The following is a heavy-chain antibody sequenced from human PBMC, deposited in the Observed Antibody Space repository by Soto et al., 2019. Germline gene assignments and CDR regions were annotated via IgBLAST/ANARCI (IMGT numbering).Heavy chain of an antibody. D-gene: IGHD6-19*01. CDR3: ARSVAVPGAHIDY. CDR2: VYYTGST. Sequence: PSETLYLTFSVSVCSISGSYWSWIRQSPGKGLEWLGYVYYTGSTNYSPSLRSRVSISVDTSKNEFSLGLSSVTAADTAVYFCARSVAVPGAHIDYWGQGTQVTVSS. J-gene: IGHJ4*02. V-gene: IGHV4-59*01. CDR1: VCSISGSY.